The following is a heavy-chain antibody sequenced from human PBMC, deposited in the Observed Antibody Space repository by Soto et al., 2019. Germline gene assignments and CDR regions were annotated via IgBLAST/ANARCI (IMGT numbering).Heavy chain of an antibody. J-gene: IGHJ5*02. V-gene: IGHV4-61*01. CDR2: IYYSGST. D-gene: IGHD3-3*01. CDR1: GGSISSSSYY. Sequence: QLQLQESGPGLVKPSETLSLTCTVSGGSISSSSYYWSWIRQPPGKGLEWIGYIYYSGSTNYNPSLKSRVTISVDTSKNQFSLKLSSVTAADTAVYYCARGLTYYDFWSGYPAPWFDPWGQGTLVTVSS. CDR3: ARGLTYYDFWSGYPAPWFDP.